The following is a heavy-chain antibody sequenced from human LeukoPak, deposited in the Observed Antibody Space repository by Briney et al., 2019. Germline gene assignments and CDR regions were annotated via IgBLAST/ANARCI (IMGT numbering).Heavy chain of an antibody. V-gene: IGHV3-30*03. CDR2: ISYDGSNK. D-gene: IGHD3-22*01. CDR3: AREHWDYYDSSAPQDAFDI. Sequence: GRSLRLSCAASGFTFSSYGMHWVRQAPGKGLEWVAVISYDGSNKYYADSVKGRFTISRDNSKNTLYLQMNSLRAEDTAVYYCAREHWDYYDSSAPQDAFDIWGQGTMVTVSS. J-gene: IGHJ3*02. CDR1: GFTFSSYG.